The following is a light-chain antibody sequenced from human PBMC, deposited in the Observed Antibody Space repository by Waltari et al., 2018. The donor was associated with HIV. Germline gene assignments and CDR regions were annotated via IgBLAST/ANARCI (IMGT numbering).Light chain of an antibody. V-gene: IGLV1-47*01. CDR2: RNN. CDR1: SPTIGTNC. CDR3: AAWDENLSGRVV. Sequence: QSVLTPPPSASGTPGQRVTISCSGSSPTIGTNCISWFQQIPGPATKLLIYRNNQRPSGVPDRFSGSKSGTSVFLAISGLRSEDEADYYGAAWDENLSGRVVFGGGTKLTVL. J-gene: IGLJ2*01.